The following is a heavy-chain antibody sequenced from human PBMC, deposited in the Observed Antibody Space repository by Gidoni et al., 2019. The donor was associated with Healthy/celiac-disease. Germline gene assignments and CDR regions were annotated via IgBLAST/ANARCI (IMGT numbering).Heavy chain of an antibody. CDR2: ISGSGGST. CDR3: AKDNIVVVPAAMSYWFDP. CDR1: GFTFSSYA. D-gene: IGHD2-2*01. Sequence: EVQLLESGGGLVQPGGSLRLSCAASGFTFSSYAMSWVRQAPGKGLEWVSAISGSGGSTYYADSVKGRFTISRDNSKNTLYLQMNSLRAEDTAVYYCAKDNIVVVPAAMSYWFDPWGQGTLVTVSS. V-gene: IGHV3-23*01. J-gene: IGHJ5*02.